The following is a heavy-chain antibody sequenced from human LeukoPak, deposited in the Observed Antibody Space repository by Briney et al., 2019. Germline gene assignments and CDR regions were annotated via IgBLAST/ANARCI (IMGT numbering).Heavy chain of an antibody. J-gene: IGHJ3*02. D-gene: IGHD1-1*01. CDR1: GFTFSSYA. CDR3: AKDRAGTTSFDI. Sequence: AGGSLILSCAASGFTFSSYAMSWVRQAPGKGLEWVSAISGSGGSTYYADSVKGRFTISRDNSKNTLYLQMNSLRAEDTAVYYCAKDRAGTTSFDIWGQGTMVTVSS. V-gene: IGHV3-23*01. CDR2: ISGSGGST.